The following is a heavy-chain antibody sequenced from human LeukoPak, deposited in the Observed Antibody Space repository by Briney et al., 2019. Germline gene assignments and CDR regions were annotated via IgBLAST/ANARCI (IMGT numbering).Heavy chain of an antibody. J-gene: IGHJ4*02. CDR2: ISGSGSST. Sequence: GGSLRLSCAASGFTFSNNAMSWVRQAPGKGLEWVSAISGSGSSTYYTDSVKGRFTISRDNSKNTLYLQMNSLRAEDTAVYYCAKTLNWNCYDYWGQGTLVTVSS. D-gene: IGHD1-1*01. V-gene: IGHV3-23*01. CDR3: AKTLNWNCYDY. CDR1: GFTFSNNA.